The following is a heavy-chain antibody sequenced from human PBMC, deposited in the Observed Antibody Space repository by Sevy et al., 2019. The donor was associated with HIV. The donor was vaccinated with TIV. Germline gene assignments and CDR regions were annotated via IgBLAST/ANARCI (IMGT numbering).Heavy chain of an antibody. CDR2: IGTAGDT. CDR3: ARAGVVDTAMVDYYGMDV. J-gene: IGHJ6*02. CDR1: GFTFSSYD. Sequence: GGSLRLSCAASGFTFSSYDMHWVRQATGKGLEWVSAIGTAGDTYYPGSVKGRFTISRENANNSLYLQMNSLSAGDRAVYYCARAGVVDTAMVDYYGMDVWGQGTTVTVSS. D-gene: IGHD5-18*01. V-gene: IGHV3-13*01.